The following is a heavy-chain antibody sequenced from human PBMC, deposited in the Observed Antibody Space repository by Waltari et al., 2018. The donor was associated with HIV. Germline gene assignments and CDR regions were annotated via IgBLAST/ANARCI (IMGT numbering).Heavy chain of an antibody. CDR2: MSSSVRSI. J-gene: IGHJ4*02. V-gene: IGHV3-11*01. CDR1: GFTFNDHY. D-gene: IGHD3-3*01. CDR3: ARNYDFWSGLPGY. Sequence: QVQLVESGGGLVKPGGSLRLSCAASGFTFNDHYMSWIRQAPGKGLGWVSFMSSSVRSIYYADSVKGRFTISRDNAKNSLYLQMTSLRAEDTAVYYCARNYDFWSGLPGYWGQGTLVTVSS.